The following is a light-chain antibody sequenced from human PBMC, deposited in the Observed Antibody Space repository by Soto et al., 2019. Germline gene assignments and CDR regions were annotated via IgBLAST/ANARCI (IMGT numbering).Light chain of an antibody. CDR1: QNINSD. J-gene: IGKJ1*01. CDR2: GAS. Sequence: EIVMTQSPATLSVSPGERASLSCRASQNINSDLAWYQQKPGQAPRLLLSGASTRATDVPARFSGSGSGTEFTLTFSSLQSEDFAVFYCQQYFEWPPTFGQGTKVEIK. V-gene: IGKV3-15*01. CDR3: QQYFEWPPT.